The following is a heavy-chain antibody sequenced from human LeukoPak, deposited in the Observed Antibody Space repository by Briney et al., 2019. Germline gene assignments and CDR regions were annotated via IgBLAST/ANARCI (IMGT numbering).Heavy chain of an antibody. CDR1: GFTFDDYA. J-gene: IGHJ4*02. CDR3: AKCLSTSCQGAFDY. V-gene: IGHV3-9*01. CDR2: ISWNSGRK. Sequence: GGSLRLCCAASGFTFDDYAMHWVRQAPGKGLEWVSGISWNSGRKDYADSVKGRFTISRDNAKNSLYLQMNSLRVEDTALYYCAKCLSTSCQGAFDYWGQGTLVTVSS. D-gene: IGHD2-2*01.